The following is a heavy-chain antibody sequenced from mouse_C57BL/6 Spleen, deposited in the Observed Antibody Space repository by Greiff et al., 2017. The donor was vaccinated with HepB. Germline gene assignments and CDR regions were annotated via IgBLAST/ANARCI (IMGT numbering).Heavy chain of an antibody. J-gene: IGHJ1*03. CDR1: GYTFTSYW. D-gene: IGHD2-4*01. V-gene: IGHV1-61*01. Sequence: QVQLQQSGAELVRPGSSVKLSCKASGYTFTSYWMDWVKQRPGQGLEWIGNIYPSDSETHYNQKFKDKATLTVDKSSSTAYMQLSSLTSEDSAVYYCARSLKGMNYYDDDVEDWYFDVWGTGTTVTVSS. CDR2: IYPSDSET. CDR3: ARSLKGMNYYDDDVEDWYFDV.